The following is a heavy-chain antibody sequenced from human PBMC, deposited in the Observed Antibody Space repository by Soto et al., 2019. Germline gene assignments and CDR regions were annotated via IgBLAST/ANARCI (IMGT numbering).Heavy chain of an antibody. CDR3: ARESRGYYYDSSGYYPDAFDI. J-gene: IGHJ3*02. V-gene: IGHV1-46*01. CDR2: INPSGGST. Sequence: ASVKVSCKASGYTFTSYYMHWVRQAPGQGLEWMGIINPSGGSTSYAQKFQGRVTMTRDTSTSTVYMELSSLRSEDTAVYYCARESRGYYYDSSGYYPDAFDIWGQGTMVTVSS. D-gene: IGHD3-22*01. CDR1: GYTFTSYY.